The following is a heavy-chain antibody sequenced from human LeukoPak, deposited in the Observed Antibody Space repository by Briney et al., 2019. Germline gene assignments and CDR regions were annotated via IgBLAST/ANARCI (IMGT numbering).Heavy chain of an antibody. CDR1: GFTFSSYA. D-gene: IGHD6-13*01. J-gene: IGHJ4*02. CDR2: ISGSGGST. V-gene: IGHV3-23*01. Sequence: PGGSLRLSCAASGFTFSSYAMSWVRQAPGKGLEWVSAISGSGGSTYYADSVKGRFTISRDNSKNTLYLQMNSLRAEDTAVYYCTKTGLGEQQVEFHFHYWGQGTLVTVSS. CDR3: TKTGLGEQQVEFHFHY.